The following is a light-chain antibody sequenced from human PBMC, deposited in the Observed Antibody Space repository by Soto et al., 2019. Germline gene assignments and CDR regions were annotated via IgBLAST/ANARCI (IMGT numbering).Light chain of an antibody. CDR2: DVS. CDR3: SSYTGSAATRV. CDR1: SSDIGGYNS. J-gene: IGLJ3*02. Sequence: QSALTRPASVSGSPGQSITISCTGTSSDIGGYNSVSWYQQHPGKAPELIIYDVSYRPSGVSNRFSGSKSGATASLTISGLQAEDEADYYCSSYTGSAATRVFGGGTKLTVL. V-gene: IGLV2-14*01.